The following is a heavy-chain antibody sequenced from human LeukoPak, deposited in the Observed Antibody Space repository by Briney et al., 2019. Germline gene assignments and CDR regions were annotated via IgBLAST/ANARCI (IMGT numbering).Heavy chain of an antibody. Sequence: GGSLRLSCVAPGFTFNSYSIHWVRQAPGKGLGWVAVIWYDGNKKYYADSVKGRFTIPRDNSKNTLYLQMNSLRAEDTAVYYCARVDSFCSGGGCYYYYGMDVWGQGTTVTVSS. CDR1: GFTFNSYS. V-gene: IGHV3-33*01. J-gene: IGHJ6*02. CDR3: ARVDSFCSGGGCYYYYGMDV. CDR2: IWYDGNKK. D-gene: IGHD2-15*01.